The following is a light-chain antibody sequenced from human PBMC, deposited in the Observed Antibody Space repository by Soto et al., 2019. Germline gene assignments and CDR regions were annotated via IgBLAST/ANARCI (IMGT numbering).Light chain of an antibody. V-gene: IGKV3-20*01. CDR3: RRYGTSAL. CDR2: AS. J-gene: IGKJ3*01. CDR1: QSVSDSY. Sequence: EIVLTQSPGTLSLSPGERATLSCRASQSVSDSYLAWYQQKPHQAPRLLIYASSRATGIPDRFSGSGSGTDLTLTISRLEPEDFAVYYCRRYGTSALFGPGTKVDIK.